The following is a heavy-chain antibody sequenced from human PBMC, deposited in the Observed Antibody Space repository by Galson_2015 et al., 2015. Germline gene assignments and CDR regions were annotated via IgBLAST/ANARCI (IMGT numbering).Heavy chain of an antibody. V-gene: IGHV4-30-2*01. CDR2: IYHSGST. CDR3: AREHFREGWSDP. CDR1: GGSIRRGGYS. Sequence: LSLTCAVSGGSIRRGGYSWSWVRQPPGKGLEWIGYIYHSGSTYYNPSLKSRVPISVDRSKNQFSRKLSSVTAADTAVYHCAREHFREGWSDPWGQGTLVTVSS. D-gene: IGHD3-10*01. J-gene: IGHJ5*02.